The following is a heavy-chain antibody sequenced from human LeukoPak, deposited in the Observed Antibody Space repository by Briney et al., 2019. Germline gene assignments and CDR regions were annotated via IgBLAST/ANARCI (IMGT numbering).Heavy chain of an antibody. Sequence: GGSLRLSCAASGFSFDDFGMSWVRQVPGKGLEWVSGINWNGGSTGYADSVKGRFTISRDNAKNSLYLQMNSLRAEDTALYYCATSHSGSYLGAFDIWGQGTMVTVSS. V-gene: IGHV3-20*04. CDR2: INWNGGST. CDR1: GFSFDDFG. CDR3: ATSHSGSYLGAFDI. D-gene: IGHD1-26*01. J-gene: IGHJ3*02.